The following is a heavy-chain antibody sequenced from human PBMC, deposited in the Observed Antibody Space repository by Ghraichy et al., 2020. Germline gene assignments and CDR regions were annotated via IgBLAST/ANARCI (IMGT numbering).Heavy chain of an antibody. J-gene: IGHJ4*02. CDR1: GYTFRSYG. Sequence: ASVKVSCKASGYTFRSYGITWVRQAPGQGLEWMGWISVTNGNTNYEQKLKGRVTLTTDTYTNTVYMELRSLRTDDTAVYYCAREMGEKLSLDYWGQGTLVTVSS. V-gene: IGHV1-18*01. CDR2: ISVTNGNT. CDR3: AREMGEKLSLDY. D-gene: IGHD3-16*01.